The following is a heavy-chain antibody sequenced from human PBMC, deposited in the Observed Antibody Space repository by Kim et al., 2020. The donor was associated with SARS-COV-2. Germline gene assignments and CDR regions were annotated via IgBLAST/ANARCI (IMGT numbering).Heavy chain of an antibody. J-gene: IGHJ6*02. D-gene: IGHD5-12*01. CDR2: ICYSGST. V-gene: IGHV4-59*01. CDR3: ACVVATPPTYSYYGMDV. Sequence: SETLSLTCTVSGGSISSYYWSWIRQPPGKGLEWIGSICYSGSTNYNPSLKSRVTISVNTSKNPFYLKLSSVTAADTAVYYCACVVATPPTYSYYGMDVWGQGTRSPSP. CDR1: GGSISSYY.